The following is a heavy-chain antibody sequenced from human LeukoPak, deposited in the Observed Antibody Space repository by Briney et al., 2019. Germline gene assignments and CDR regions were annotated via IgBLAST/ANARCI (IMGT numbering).Heavy chain of an antibody. D-gene: IGHD6-13*01. CDR1: GYTFTSYY. V-gene: IGHV1-46*01. Sequence: ASVKVSCKASGYTFTSYYMHWVPQAPGQRLEWMGIINPSGGSTSYAQKFQGRVTMTRDTSTSTVYMELSSLRSEDTAVYYCARDLGQQLVYWGQGTLVTVSS. J-gene: IGHJ4*02. CDR2: INPSGGST. CDR3: ARDLGQQLVY.